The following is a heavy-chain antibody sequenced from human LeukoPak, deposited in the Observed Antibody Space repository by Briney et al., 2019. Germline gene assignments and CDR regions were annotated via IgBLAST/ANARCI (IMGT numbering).Heavy chain of an antibody. CDR2: ISPRSSSI. J-gene: IGHJ4*02. CDR3: AQATYSSGWYYLDY. Sequence: GGSLRLSCVASGFTFISYSMNWVRQTTGKGLEWVSYISPRSSSIYYADSVKGRFTISRDNAKNSLYLQMNSLTDEDTAVYYCAQATYSSGWYYLDYWGQGTLVTVSS. D-gene: IGHD6-19*01. CDR1: GFTFISYS. V-gene: IGHV3-48*02.